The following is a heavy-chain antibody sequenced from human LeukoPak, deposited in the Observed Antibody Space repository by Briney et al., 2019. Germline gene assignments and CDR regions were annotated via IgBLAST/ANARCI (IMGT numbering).Heavy chain of an antibody. D-gene: IGHD6-6*01. J-gene: IGHJ6*03. V-gene: IGHV3-49*03. CDR1: GFTFRDYA. Sequence: GGSLRLSCTASGFTFRDYAMSWFRQAPGKGLEWVGFIRSKAYGGTTEYAESVKGRFTISRDDSKSIAYLQMNSLKTEDTAVYYCTRVGGIAARPGSYYYYYMDVWGKGTTVTVSS. CDR3: TRVGGIAARPGSYYYYYMDV. CDR2: IRSKAYGGTT.